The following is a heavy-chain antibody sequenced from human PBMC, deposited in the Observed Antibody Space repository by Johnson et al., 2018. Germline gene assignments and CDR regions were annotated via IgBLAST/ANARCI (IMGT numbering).Heavy chain of an antibody. CDR1: GFTFDDYT. CDR2: ISWDGGST. J-gene: IGHJ3*01. CDR3: ASAARSGHYPY. Sequence: VQLVESGGGVVQPGGSLRLSCAASGFTFDDYTMHWVRQAPGKGLEWVSLISWDGGSTYYADSVKGRFTISRENAKNSLYLQRNNLGVGDTAVYYCASAARSGHYPYWGQGTMVTVSS. D-gene: IGHD3-22*01. V-gene: IGHV3-43*01.